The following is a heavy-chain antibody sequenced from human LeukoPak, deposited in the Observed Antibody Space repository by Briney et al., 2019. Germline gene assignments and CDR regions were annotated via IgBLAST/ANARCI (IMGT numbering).Heavy chain of an antibody. Sequence: SETLSLTCTVSGGSISSSSFYWGWIRQPPGKGLEWIGSIYYSGSTYYNPSLKSRVTISVDTSKNQFSLKLSSVTAADTAVYYCARDLGDTAAIYYFDYWGQGTLVTVSS. D-gene: IGHD3-16*01. CDR3: ARDLGDTAAIYYFDY. CDR1: GGSISSSSFY. V-gene: IGHV4-39*07. CDR2: IYYSGST. J-gene: IGHJ4*02.